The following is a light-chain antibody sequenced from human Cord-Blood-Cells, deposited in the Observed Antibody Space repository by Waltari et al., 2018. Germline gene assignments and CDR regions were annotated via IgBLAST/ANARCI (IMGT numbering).Light chain of an antibody. V-gene: IGLV3-19*01. CDR2: GKN. CDR3: NSRDSSGNHYV. Sequence: SSELTPDPAVSVALGQTVRITCPGDSLRSYYARWYQQKPGQAPVLVIYGKNNRPSGIPDRFSGSSSGNTASLTITGAQAEDEADYYCNSRDSSGNHYVFGTGTKVTVL. J-gene: IGLJ1*01. CDR1: SLRSYY.